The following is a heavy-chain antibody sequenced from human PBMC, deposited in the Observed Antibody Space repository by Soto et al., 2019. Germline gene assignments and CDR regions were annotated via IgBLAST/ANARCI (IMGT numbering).Heavy chain of an antibody. CDR1: GYTFTFYG. CDR3: ARVVGGREMATITVSLPDY. V-gene: IGHV1-18*04. D-gene: IGHD5-12*01. CDR2: ISAYNGNT. J-gene: IGHJ4*02. Sequence: ASVKVSCQASGYTFTFYGISWVRQAPGQGLEWMGWISAYNGNTNYAQKLQGRVTMTTDTSTSTAYMELRSLRSDDTAVYYCARVVGGREMATITVSLPDYWGQGTLVTASS.